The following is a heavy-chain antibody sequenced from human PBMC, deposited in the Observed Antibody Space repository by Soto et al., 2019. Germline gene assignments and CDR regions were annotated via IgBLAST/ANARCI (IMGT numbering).Heavy chain of an antibody. V-gene: IGHV3-21*01. D-gene: IGHD6-13*01. CDR3: ARDDLTGIAAADAAEYFQH. CDR1: GFTFSSYS. J-gene: IGHJ1*01. CDR2: ISSSSSYI. Sequence: LILSCAASGFTFSSYSMNWVRQAPGKGLEWVSSISSSSSYIYYADSVKGRFTISRDNAKNSLYLQMNSLRAEDTAVYYCARDDLTGIAAADAAEYFQHWGQGTLVTVSS.